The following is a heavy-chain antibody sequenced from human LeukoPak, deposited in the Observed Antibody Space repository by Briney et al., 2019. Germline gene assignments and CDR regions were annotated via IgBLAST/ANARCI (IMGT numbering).Heavy chain of an antibody. D-gene: IGHD3-22*01. CDR2: IYYSGST. J-gene: IGHJ6*02. Sequence: SETLSLTCTVSGGSISSNYRSWIRQPPGKGLEWIGYIYYSGSTNYNPSLKSRVTISVDTSKNQFSLKLSSVTAADTAVYYCARHRFDYYDSSGYWDYYYYYGMDVWGQGTTVTVSS. CDR1: GGSISSNY. V-gene: IGHV4-59*08. CDR3: ARHRFDYYDSSGYWDYYYYYGMDV.